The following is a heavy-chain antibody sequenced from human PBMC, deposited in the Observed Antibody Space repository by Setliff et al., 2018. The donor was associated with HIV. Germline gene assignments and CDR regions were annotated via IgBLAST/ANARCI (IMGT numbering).Heavy chain of an antibody. CDR3: ARGVVVAGTPYYFDY. CDR2: IIPVTGTA. D-gene: IGHD2-15*01. Sequence: ASVKVSCKASGGSFSDHAVTWVRQAPGQGLEWMGTIIPVTGTANYAQRFQGRVTITADEFTNTAYMELSSLRSEDTAVFYCARGVVVAGTPYYFDYWGQGTLVTVSS. CDR1: GGSFSDHA. J-gene: IGHJ4*02. V-gene: IGHV1-69*11.